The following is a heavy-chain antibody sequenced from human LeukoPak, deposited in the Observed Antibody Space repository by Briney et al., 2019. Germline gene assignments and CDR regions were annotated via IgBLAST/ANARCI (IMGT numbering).Heavy chain of an antibody. CDR2: INPSGGST. V-gene: IGHV1-46*01. D-gene: IGHD3-10*01. Sequence: ASVKVSCKASGYTFTSYYMHWVRQAPGQGLEWMGIINPSGGSTSYAQKFQGRVTMTRDTSTSTVYMELSSLRSEDTAVYYCARGGRYYGSGSYSSFDYWGQGTLVTVSS. CDR3: ARGGRYYGSGSYSSFDY. J-gene: IGHJ4*02. CDR1: GYTFTSYY.